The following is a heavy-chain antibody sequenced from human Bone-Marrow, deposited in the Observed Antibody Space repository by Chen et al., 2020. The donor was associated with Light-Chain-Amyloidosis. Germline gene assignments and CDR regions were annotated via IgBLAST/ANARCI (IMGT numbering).Heavy chain of an antibody. CDR2: STSGGST. Sequence: EVQLVETGGGLIQPGGSLRLSCAASGFTVSSNYMSWVRQAPGKGLEWVSAISTSGGSTYYADSVKGRFTISRDNSKNTLYLQMNSLRAEDTAVYYCAKVAVWNYPDDAFDIWGQGTMVTVSS. J-gene: IGHJ3*02. D-gene: IGHD1-7*01. CDR1: GFTVSSNY. V-gene: IGHV3-53*02. CDR3: AKVAVWNYPDDAFDI.